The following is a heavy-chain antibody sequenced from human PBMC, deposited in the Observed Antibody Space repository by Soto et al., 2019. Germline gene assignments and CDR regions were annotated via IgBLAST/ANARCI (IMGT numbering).Heavy chain of an antibody. V-gene: IGHV1-2*04. D-gene: IGHD6-13*01. CDR2: INPNSGGT. J-gene: IGHJ4*02. CDR3: ARSGWIAAAGTNPSSLVDY. CDR1: GYTFTGYY. Sequence: ASVKVSCKASGYTFTGYYMHLVRQAPGQGLEWMGWINPNSGGTNYAQKLQGWVTMTRDTSISTAYMELSRLRSDDTAVYYCARSGWIAAAGTNPSSLVDYWGQGTLVTVSS.